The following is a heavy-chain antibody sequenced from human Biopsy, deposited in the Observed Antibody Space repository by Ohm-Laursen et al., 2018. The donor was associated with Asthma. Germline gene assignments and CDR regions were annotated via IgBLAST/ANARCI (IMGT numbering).Heavy chain of an antibody. Sequence: SQTLSLTWAVSGGSISSGGYSWSWIRQPPGKGLEWIGYIYHSGSTYYNPSLKSRVTISVDRSKNQFSLKLSSVTAADTAVYYCARAKDGYNFDYWGQGTLVTVSS. V-gene: IGHV4-30-2*01. CDR2: IYHSGST. CDR1: GGSISSGGYS. D-gene: IGHD5-24*01. CDR3: ARAKDGYNFDY. J-gene: IGHJ4*02.